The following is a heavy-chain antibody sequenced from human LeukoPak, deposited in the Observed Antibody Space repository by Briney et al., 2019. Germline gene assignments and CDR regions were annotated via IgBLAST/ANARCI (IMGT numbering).Heavy chain of an antibody. J-gene: IGHJ6*03. CDR1: VGSISSSSYY. V-gene: IGHV4-39*07. CDR2: IYYSGST. D-gene: IGHD1-14*01. CDR3: ARRAEKNYYYYMDV. Sequence: PSETLSLTCTVSVGSISSSSYYCGWIRQPPGKGLEWIGSIYYSGSTYYNPSLKSRVTISVDTSKNQFSLKLSSVTAADTAVYYCARRAEKNYYYYMDVWGKGTTVTISS.